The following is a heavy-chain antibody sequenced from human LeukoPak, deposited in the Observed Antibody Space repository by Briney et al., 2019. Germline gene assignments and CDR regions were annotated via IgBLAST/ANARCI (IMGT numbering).Heavy chain of an antibody. D-gene: IGHD4-17*01. CDR3: AKDLYGDYDYFQH. CDR1: GFTFSSYA. Sequence: HPGGSLRLSCAASGFTFSSYAMSWVRQAPGKGLEWVSAISGSGGSTYYADSVKGRFTISRDNSKNTLYLQMNSLRAEDTAVYYCAKDLYGDYDYFQHWGQGTLVTVSS. J-gene: IGHJ1*01. V-gene: IGHV3-23*01. CDR2: ISGSGGST.